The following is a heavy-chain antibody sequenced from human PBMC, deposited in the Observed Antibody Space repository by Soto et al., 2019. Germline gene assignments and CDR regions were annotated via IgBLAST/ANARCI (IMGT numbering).Heavy chain of an antibody. J-gene: IGHJ4*02. CDR1: GGSISSGGYY. CDR2: IYYSGST. Sequence: PSETLSLTCTVSGGSISSGGYYWSWIRQHPGKGLEWIGYIYYSGSTYYNPSLKSRVTISVDTSKNQFSLKLSSVTAADTAVYYCARSHPGNVVATIGGGYFDYWGQGTLVTVSS. D-gene: IGHD5-12*01. V-gene: IGHV4-31*03. CDR3: ARSHPGNVVATIGGGYFDY.